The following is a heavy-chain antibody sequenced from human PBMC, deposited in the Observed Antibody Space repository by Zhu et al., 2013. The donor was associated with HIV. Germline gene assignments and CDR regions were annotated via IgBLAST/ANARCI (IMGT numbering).Heavy chain of an antibody. V-gene: IGHV1-2*02. CDR1: GYTFTGYY. CDR2: INPNSGGT. Sequence: QVQLVQSGAEVKKPGASVKVSCKASGYTFTGYYMHWVRQAPGQGLEWMGWINPNSGGTNYAQKFQGRVTMTRDTSISTAYMELSRLRSDDTAVYYCARGPLRARSGYSYGAYNWFDPGPGNPGHRLL. J-gene: IGHJ5*02. D-gene: IGHD5-18*01. CDR3: ARGPLRARSGYSYGAYNWFDP.